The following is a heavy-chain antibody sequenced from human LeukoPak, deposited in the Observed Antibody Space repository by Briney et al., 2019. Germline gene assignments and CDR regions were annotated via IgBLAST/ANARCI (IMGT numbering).Heavy chain of an antibody. CDR3: ARHQGNYGDYYYYMDV. V-gene: IGHV4-39*01. D-gene: IGHD4-17*01. CDR1: GGSVSSSSY. J-gene: IGHJ6*03. CDR2: IYYSGST. Sequence: PSETLSLTCTVSGGSVSSSSYWGWIRQSPGKGLEGIGSIYYSGSTYYNPSLKSRVTISVDTSKNQFSLKLSSVTAADTAVYYCARHQGNYGDYYYYMDVWGKGTTVTVSS.